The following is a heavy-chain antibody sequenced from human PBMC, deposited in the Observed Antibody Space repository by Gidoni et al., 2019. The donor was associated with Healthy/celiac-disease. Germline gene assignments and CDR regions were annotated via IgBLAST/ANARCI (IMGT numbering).Heavy chain of an antibody. D-gene: IGHD6-19*01. CDR1: GFTFSDYY. CDR3: ARSPRIAVAGTSEFDY. Sequence: QVQLVESGGGLVKPGGSLRLSCAASGFTFSDYYMSWIRQAPGKGLEWVSYISSSSSYTNYADSVKGRFTISRDNAKNSLYLQMNSLRAEDTAVYYCARSPRIAVAGTSEFDYWGQGTLVTVSS. V-gene: IGHV3-11*06. CDR2: ISSSSSYT. J-gene: IGHJ4*02.